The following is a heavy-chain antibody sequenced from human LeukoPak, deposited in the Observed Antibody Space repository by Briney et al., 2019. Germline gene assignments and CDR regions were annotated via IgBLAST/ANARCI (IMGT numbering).Heavy chain of an antibody. J-gene: IGHJ6*03. CDR3: ARAFYYDTGPSHYYMDV. CDR2: INSDGSST. D-gene: IGHD3-22*01. Sequence: PGGSLRLSCAASGITFRSYWMHWVRQAPGKGLVGVSRINSDGSSTNYADSVKGRFTISRDNAKNTLYLQLNSLGAGDTAKYYCARAFYYDTGPSHYYMDVWGKGTTVTVSS. CDR1: GITFRSYW. V-gene: IGHV3-74*01.